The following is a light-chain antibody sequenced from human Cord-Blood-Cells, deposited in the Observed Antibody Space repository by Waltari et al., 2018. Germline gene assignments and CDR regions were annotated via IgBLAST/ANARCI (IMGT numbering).Light chain of an antibody. V-gene: IGLV2-14*01. CDR2: DVR. Sequence: QSALTQPASVSGSPGQSFTISCTGTSSDVGGYNYVSRYQQHPVKAPKLMIYDVRKRPSGGSNRFSGSKSGNTASLTISGLQAEEEADYYCSSYTSSSTWVFGGGTKLTVL. CDR3: SSYTSSSTWV. CDR1: SSDVGGYNY. J-gene: IGLJ3*02.